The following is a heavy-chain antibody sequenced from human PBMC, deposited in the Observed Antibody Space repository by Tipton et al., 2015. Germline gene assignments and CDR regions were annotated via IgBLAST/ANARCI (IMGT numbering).Heavy chain of an antibody. J-gene: IGHJ5*02. V-gene: IGHV6-1*01. CDR2: TYYRSKWYN. CDR3: ARGTPISAGYNWFDP. CDR1: GDSVSNNSAA. Sequence: GLVKPSQTLSLTCAISGDSVSNNSAAWNWIRQSPSRGLEWLGRTYYRSKWYNDYAVSVKGRVIIDPDTSKNQFFLQLNSVTPEDTAVYFCARGTPISAGYNWFDPWGQGTLVTVSS. D-gene: IGHD6-13*01.